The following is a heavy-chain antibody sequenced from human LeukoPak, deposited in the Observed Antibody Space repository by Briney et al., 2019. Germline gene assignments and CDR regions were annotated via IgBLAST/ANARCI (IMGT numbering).Heavy chain of an antibody. J-gene: IGHJ4*02. CDR3: ARGSVARIDPFDY. CDR2: INHSGST. V-gene: IGHV4-34*01. Sequence: SETLSLTCAVYGGSSSGYYWSWIRQPPGKGLEWIGEINHSGSTNYNPSLKSRVTISVDTSKNQFSLKLSSVTAADTAVYYCARGSVARIDPFDYWGQGTLVTVSS. CDR1: GGSSSGYY. D-gene: IGHD6-19*01.